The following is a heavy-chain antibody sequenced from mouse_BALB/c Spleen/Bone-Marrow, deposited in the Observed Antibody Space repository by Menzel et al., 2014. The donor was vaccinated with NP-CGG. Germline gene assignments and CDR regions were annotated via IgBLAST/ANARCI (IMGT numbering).Heavy chain of an antibody. D-gene: IGHD1-1*01. V-gene: IGHV1-7*01. Sequence: VKLVESGAELAKPGAPVKMSCKASGYTFTSHWMHWVKQRPGQGLEWIGYINPSTGYTEYNQKFKDKATLTADKSSSTAYMQLSSLTSEDSAVYYCARQITTVDYAMDYWGQGTSVTVSS. J-gene: IGHJ4*01. CDR1: GYTFTSHW. CDR3: ARQITTVDYAMDY. CDR2: INPSTGYT.